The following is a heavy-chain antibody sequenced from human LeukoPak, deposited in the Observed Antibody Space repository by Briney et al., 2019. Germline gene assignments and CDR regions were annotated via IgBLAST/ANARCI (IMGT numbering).Heavy chain of an antibody. J-gene: IGHJ4*02. CDR1: GYTFTSYA. D-gene: IGHD3-3*01. CDR3: AREEWSGYQFDY. Sequence: EASVKVSCKASGYTFTSYAMHWVRQAPGQRLEWMGWINAGNGNTKYSQKFQGRVTITRDTSASTAYMELSSLRSEDTAVYYCAREEWSGYQFDYWGRGTLVTVSS. V-gene: IGHV1-3*01. CDR2: INAGNGNT.